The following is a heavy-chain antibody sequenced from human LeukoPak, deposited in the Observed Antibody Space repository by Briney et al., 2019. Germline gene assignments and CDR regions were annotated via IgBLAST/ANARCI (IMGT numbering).Heavy chain of an antibody. V-gene: IGHV3-21*01. CDR1: GFTFSNYH. CDR3: AKRAYSGSDLRAFDI. D-gene: IGHD5-12*01. Sequence: GGSLRLSCAASGFTFSNYHMDWVRQAPGKGLEWVSFISSSSDYISYADSVKGRFTISRDNAKNSLFLQMNSLRADDTALYYCAKRAYSGSDLRAFDIWGQGTMVTVSS. CDR2: ISSSSDYI. J-gene: IGHJ3*02.